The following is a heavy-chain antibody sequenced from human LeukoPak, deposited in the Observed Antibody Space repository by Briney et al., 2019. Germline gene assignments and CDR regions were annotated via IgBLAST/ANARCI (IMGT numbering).Heavy chain of an antibody. CDR1: GFTFSIYS. Sequence: GGSLRLSCAASGFTFSIYSMHWVRQAPGKGLEWLSSISSSSSYIYYTDSVKGRFTISRDNAKNSLYLQMNSLRAEDTAMYYCARDLDYYDSSGYYYNDYWGQGTLVTVSS. CDR3: ARDLDYYDSSGYYYNDY. CDR2: ISSSSSYI. J-gene: IGHJ4*02. V-gene: IGHV3-21*01. D-gene: IGHD3-22*01.